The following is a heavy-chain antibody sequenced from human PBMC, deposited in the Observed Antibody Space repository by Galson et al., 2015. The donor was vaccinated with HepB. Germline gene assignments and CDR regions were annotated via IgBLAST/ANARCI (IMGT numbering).Heavy chain of an antibody. J-gene: IGHJ4*02. V-gene: IGHV1-2*06. D-gene: IGHD2-2*01. CDR3: ARINGVFCSSTTCRPDY. Sequence: SVKVSCKASGYTFTGYYIHWVRQAPGQGFEWMGRINPGRGGTEYAQKFQGRVTMTRETSISTVYMDLRRLRSDDTAVYYCARINGVFCSSTTCRPDYWGQGTLVTVSS. CDR2: INPGRGGT. CDR1: GYTFTGYY.